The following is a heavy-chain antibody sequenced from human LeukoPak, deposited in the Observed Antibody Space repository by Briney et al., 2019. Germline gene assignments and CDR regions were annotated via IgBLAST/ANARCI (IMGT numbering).Heavy chain of an antibody. CDR1: GVSISSSNSY. CDR2: INHSGST. D-gene: IGHD6-19*01. V-gene: IGHV4-39*07. J-gene: IGHJ4*02. CDR3: ARVSSGWYYFDY. Sequence: SETLSLTCTVSGVSISSSNSYWGWIRQPPGKGLEWIGEINHSGSTNYNPSLKSRVTISVDTSKNQFSLKLSSVTAADTAVYYCARVSSGWYYFDYWGQGTLVTVSS.